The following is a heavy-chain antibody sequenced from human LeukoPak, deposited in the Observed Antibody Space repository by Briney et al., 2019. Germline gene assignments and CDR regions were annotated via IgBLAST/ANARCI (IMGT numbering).Heavy chain of an antibody. Sequence: ASVKVSCKASGGTFSSYAISWVRQAPGQGLEWMGGIIPISGTANYAQKFQGRVTITADESTSTAYMELSSLRSEDTAVYYCARVGYGGNSVDVWGQGTTVTVSS. CDR3: ARVGYGGNSVDV. CDR1: GGTFSSYA. D-gene: IGHD4-23*01. J-gene: IGHJ6*02. CDR2: IIPISGTA. V-gene: IGHV1-69*13.